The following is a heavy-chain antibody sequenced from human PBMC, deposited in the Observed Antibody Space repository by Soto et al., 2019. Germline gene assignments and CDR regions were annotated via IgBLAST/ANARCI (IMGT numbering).Heavy chain of an antibody. CDR3: ARGLLWFGELLTSPSGYYMGV. D-gene: IGHD3-10*01. CDR2: INHSGST. V-gene: IGHV4-34*01. CDR1: GGSFIGYY. J-gene: IGHJ6*03. Sequence: SETLSLTCAVYGGSFIGYYWSWILQPPWKGLEWIGEINHSGSTNYNPSLKSRVTISVDTSKNQFSLKLSSVTAADTAVYYCARGLLWFGELLTSPSGYYMGVWGKGTTVAVSS.